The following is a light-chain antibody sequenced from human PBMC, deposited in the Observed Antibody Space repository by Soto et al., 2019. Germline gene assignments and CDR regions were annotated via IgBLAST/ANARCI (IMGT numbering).Light chain of an antibody. CDR3: SSYTSSSTPRV. V-gene: IGLV2-14*01. Sequence: QSALTQPASVSGSPGQSITISCAGTSSDVGGYNYVSWYQQHPGKAPKLMIYDVTYRPSGVSNRFSGSKSANTASLTISGLQAEDEADYYCSSYTSSSTPRVFGTGTKLTVL. CDR2: DVT. J-gene: IGLJ1*01. CDR1: SSDVGGYNY.